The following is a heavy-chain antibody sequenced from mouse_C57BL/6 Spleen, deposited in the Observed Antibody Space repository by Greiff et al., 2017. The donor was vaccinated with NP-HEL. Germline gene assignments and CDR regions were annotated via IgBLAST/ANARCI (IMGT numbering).Heavy chain of an antibody. CDR2: IYPSDSET. Sequence: VQLQQPGAELVRPGSSVKLSCKASGYTFTSYWMDWVKQRPGQGLEWIGNIYPSDSETHYNQKFKDKATLTVDKSSSTAYMQLSSLTSEYSAVYYCARKPIYYDYDYWGQGTTLTVSS. J-gene: IGHJ2*01. CDR3: ARKPIYYDYDY. D-gene: IGHD2-4*01. CDR1: GYTFTSYW. V-gene: IGHV1-61*01.